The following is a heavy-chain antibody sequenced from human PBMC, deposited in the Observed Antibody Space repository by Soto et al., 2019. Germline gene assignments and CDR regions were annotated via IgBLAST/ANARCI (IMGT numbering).Heavy chain of an antibody. CDR2: IFSSGST. CDR1: GGSINTFY. CDR3: AREGSYSAYNFAHGVQLWSFDF. J-gene: IGHJ4*02. V-gene: IGHV4-4*07. Sequence: SETLSLTCTVSGGSINTFYWSWVRQPAGKGLEWIGRIFSSGSTSFSPSLESRVAMSVDTSKNHFSLNLSSVTAADMAVYYCAREGSYSAYNFAHGVQLWSFDFWGQGALVTVSS. D-gene: IGHD5-12*01.